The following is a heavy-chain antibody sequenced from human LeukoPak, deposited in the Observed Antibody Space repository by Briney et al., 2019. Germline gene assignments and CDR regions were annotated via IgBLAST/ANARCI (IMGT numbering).Heavy chain of an antibody. D-gene: IGHD3-16*01. V-gene: IGHV3-30*03. CDR1: GFTFSSYG. Sequence: PGGSLRLSCAASGFTFSSYGMHWVRQAPGKGLEWVAVISYDGSNKYYADSVKGRFTISRDNSKNTLYLQMNSLRAEDTAVYYCAALIPKTFDYWGQGTLVTVSS. J-gene: IGHJ4*02. CDR3: AALIPKTFDY. CDR2: ISYDGSNK.